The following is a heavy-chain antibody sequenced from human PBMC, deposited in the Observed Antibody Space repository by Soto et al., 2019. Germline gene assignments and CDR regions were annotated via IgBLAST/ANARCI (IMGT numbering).Heavy chain of an antibody. V-gene: IGHV3-23*01. CDR1: GFSFNNHA. J-gene: IGHJ3*01. CDR2: ISGSGSTT. CDR3: AKERLMLTMVVGGAFEF. D-gene: IGHD3-22*01. Sequence: VQLLESGGGLVQPGGSLRLSCAASGFSFNNHAMNWVRQAPGKGLVWVSGISGSGSTTHYADSVKGRFTISRDNSKDTLYLQMNILRPGDTAVYYSAKERLMLTMVVGGAFEFWGRGTMVTVSS.